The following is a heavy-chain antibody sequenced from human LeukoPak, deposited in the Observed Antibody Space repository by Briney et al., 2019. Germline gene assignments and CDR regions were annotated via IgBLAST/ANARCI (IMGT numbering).Heavy chain of an antibody. CDR1: GGSISIYY. CDR3: ARLELIWFGGFDE. J-gene: IGHJ4*02. D-gene: IGHD3-10*01. CDR2: IYYSGST. V-gene: IGHV4-59*08. Sequence: SETLSLTCTVSGGSISIYYWSWIRQPPGKGLEWSGYIYYSGSTNYHPSLKSRVTISVDTSKNQFSLKLSSVTAADTAVYYCARLELIWFGGFDEWGQGTLVTVSS.